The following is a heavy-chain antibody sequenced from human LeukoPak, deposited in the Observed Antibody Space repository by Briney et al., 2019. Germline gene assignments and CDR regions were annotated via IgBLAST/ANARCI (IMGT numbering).Heavy chain of an antibody. Sequence: PGGSLRLSCAASGFTFDDYAMHWVRQTPGKGLEWVSHISWNSATIEYADSVKGRFTISRDNAKNSLYLQMNSLRAEDTAVYYCARIGPLRYFDWSGGSVRGYFDYWGQGTLVTVSS. D-gene: IGHD3-9*01. CDR3: ARIGPLRYFDWSGGSVRGYFDY. J-gene: IGHJ4*02. V-gene: IGHV3-9*01. CDR1: GFTFDDYA. CDR2: ISWNSATI.